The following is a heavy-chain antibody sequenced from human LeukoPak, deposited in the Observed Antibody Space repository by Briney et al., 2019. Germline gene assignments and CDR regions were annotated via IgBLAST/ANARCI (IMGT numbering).Heavy chain of an antibody. V-gene: IGHV3-74*01. CDR1: GFTFSSYW. D-gene: IGHD3-16*02. Sequence: PGGSLRLSCAASGFTFSSYWMHWVRQAPGKGLVWVSRINSDGSSTSYADSVKGRFTISRDNARNTLYLQMNSLRAEDTAVYYCARAERGRIYDYVWGSYRYTGSVYNYWGQGTLVTVSS. CDR2: INSDGSST. J-gene: IGHJ4*02. CDR3: ARAERGRIYDYVWGSYRYTGSVYNY.